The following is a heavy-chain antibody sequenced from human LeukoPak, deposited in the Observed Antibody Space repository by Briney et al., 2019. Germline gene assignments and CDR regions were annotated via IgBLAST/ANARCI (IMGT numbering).Heavy chain of an antibody. D-gene: IGHD1-26*01. Sequence: GGSLRLSCAASGFTFSSYSMNWVRQAPGKVLEWVSSISSSSSYIYYADSVKGRFTISRDNAKNSLYLQMNSLRAEDTAVYYCARVYSGATYYFDYWGQGTLVTVSS. J-gene: IGHJ4*02. CDR1: GFTFSSYS. V-gene: IGHV3-21*01. CDR3: ARVYSGATYYFDY. CDR2: ISSSSSYI.